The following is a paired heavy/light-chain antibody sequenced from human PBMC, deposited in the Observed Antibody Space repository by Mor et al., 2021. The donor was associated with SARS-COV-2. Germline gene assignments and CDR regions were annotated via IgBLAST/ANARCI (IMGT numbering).Heavy chain of an antibody. Sequence: QAQLVQSASEVKMPGASVKVSCKASGFTFTSYGIIWVRQAPGQGLEWMGWITVENGNTKSAPKFQGRVTMTTDTSTSTAYMELRSLKSDDTAVYFCARGDGDYIWGTNVPSQYNWLDPWGQGTLVVVSS. CDR2: ITVENGNT. CDR1: GFTFTSYG. D-gene: IGHD3-16*01. CDR3: ARGDGDYIWGTNVPSQYNWLDP. J-gene: IGHJ5*02. V-gene: IGHV1-18*01.
Light chain of an antibody. CDR2: MTS. J-gene: IGKJ4*01. Sequence: DIVMTQSPLSLPVTPGEPASMSCRSSQSLLHRNGHNYMNWFVQKAGQSPRLLIYMTSKRASGVVERFSGSGSGTDFTLKISRVEPDDVGVYYCMQALETPLTFGGGTKVEIK. CDR1: QSLLHRNGHNY. CDR3: MQALETPLT. V-gene: IGKV2-28*01.